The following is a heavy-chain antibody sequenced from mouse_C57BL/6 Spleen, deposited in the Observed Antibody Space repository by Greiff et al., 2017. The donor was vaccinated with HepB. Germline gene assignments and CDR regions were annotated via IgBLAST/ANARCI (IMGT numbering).Heavy chain of an antibody. Sequence: EVQLQQSGTVLARPGASVKMSCKTSGYTFTSYWMHWVKQRPGQGLEWIGAIYPGNSDTSYNQKFKGKAKLTAVTSASTAYMELSSLTNEDSAVYYCTGSRVSREGAMDYWGQGTSVTVSS. CDR2: IYPGNSDT. CDR1: GYTFTSYW. CDR3: TGSRVSREGAMDY. J-gene: IGHJ4*01. V-gene: IGHV1-5*01. D-gene: IGHD3-3*01.